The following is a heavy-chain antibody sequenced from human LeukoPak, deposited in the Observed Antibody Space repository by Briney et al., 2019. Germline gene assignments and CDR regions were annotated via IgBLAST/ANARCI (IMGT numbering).Heavy chain of an antibody. CDR2: INPNDGDT. CDR3: ARANFLYCSSTTCLFDY. CDR1: GYTFTDYY. J-gene: IGHJ4*02. V-gene: IGHV1-2*02. D-gene: IGHD2-2*01. Sequence: ASVKVPCKASGYTFTDYYMHWVRQAPGQGFEWMGWINPNDGDTNYAQKFQGRVTMTRDTSISTAHMEVSRLRSDDTAVYYCARANFLYCSSTTCLFDYWGQGTLVTVSS.